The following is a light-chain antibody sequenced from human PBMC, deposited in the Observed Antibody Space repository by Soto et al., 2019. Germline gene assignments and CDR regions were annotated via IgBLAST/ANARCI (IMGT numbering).Light chain of an antibody. CDR3: QQYNNWPIT. CDR1: QNINNN. Sequence: EIVMTQSPATLSLSPGERATLSCRASQNINNNLAWYQQKPGQGPRLLIYGASSRATGIPARFSGSGSGTGFTLTISSLQSEDFAIYYCQQYNNWPITFGGGTKVEIK. J-gene: IGKJ4*01. V-gene: IGKV3-15*01. CDR2: GAS.